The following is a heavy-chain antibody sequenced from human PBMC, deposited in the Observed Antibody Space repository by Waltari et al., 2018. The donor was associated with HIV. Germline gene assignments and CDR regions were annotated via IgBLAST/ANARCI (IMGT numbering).Heavy chain of an antibody. CDR1: GGSFSDYF. Sequence: QVQLQQWGTGLLKPSETLSLTCAVYGGSFSDYFCPWIRQPPGKGLEWIGEINHRGTSKYNSSLKSRVIMSIDTSKNQFSLKLTSVTAADTAVYYCARGSFGTRVRGVIDFWGQGTVVTVSS. V-gene: IGHV4-34*01. CDR2: INHRGTS. D-gene: IGHD3-10*01. J-gene: IGHJ4*02. CDR3: ARGSFGTRVRGVIDF.